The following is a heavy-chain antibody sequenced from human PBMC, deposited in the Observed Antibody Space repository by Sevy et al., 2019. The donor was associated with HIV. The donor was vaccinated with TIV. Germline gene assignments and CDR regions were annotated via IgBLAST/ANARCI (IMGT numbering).Heavy chain of an antibody. CDR2: IIPIFGTA. J-gene: IGHJ6*02. Sequence: ASVKVSCKASGGTFSSYAISWVRQAPGQGLEWMGGIIPIFGTANYAQKFQGRVTITADESTSTAYMELSSLRSEDTAVYYCARGDIVVVPAARYGMDVWGQGTTVTVSS. CDR3: ARGDIVVVPAARYGMDV. V-gene: IGHV1-69*13. D-gene: IGHD2-2*01. CDR1: GGTFSSYA.